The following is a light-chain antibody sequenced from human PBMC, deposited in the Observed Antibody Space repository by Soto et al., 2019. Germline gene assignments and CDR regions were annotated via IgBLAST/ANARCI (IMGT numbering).Light chain of an antibody. Sequence: QSVLTQPPSVSAAPGQKVTISCSGGISIMGRNYVSWYQQLPGTAPKLLIFDNDKRPSGIPDRFSGSRSGTSGTLAITGLQAGDEADYYCGAWDTSLSVVVFGGGTKLTVL. V-gene: IGLV1-51*01. J-gene: IGLJ3*02. CDR1: ISIMGRNY. CDR2: DND. CDR3: GAWDTSLSVVV.